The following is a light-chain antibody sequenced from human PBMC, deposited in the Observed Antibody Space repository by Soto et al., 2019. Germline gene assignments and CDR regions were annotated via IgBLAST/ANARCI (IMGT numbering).Light chain of an antibody. J-gene: IGLJ3*02. Sequence: QSALTQPASVSGSPGQSITISCTGTSGDVGGYNYVSWYQQHPDKAPQLMIYEVSNRPSGVSNRFSGSKSGNTASLTISGLQAEDEADYYCTSYTSSSPWVFGGGTKLTVL. V-gene: IGLV2-14*01. CDR2: EVS. CDR1: SGDVGGYNY. CDR3: TSYTSSSPWV.